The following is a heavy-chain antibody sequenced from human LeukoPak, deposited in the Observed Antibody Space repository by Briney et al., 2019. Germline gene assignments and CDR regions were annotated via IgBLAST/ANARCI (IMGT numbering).Heavy chain of an antibody. D-gene: IGHD3-9*01. CDR3: ARDLRRTYYDILTLDY. J-gene: IGHJ4*02. Sequence: GASVKVSCKASGYTFPNYAIHWVRQAPGQRLEWMGWINAGNGRTMYSQDFQGRVTINRDTSASTAYMELSSLRSEDMAVYYCARDLRRTYYDILTLDYWGQGTLVTVSS. V-gene: IGHV1-3*03. CDR2: INAGNGRT. CDR1: GYTFPNYA.